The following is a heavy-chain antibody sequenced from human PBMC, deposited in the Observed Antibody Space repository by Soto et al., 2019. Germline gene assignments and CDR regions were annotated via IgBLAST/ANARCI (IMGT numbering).Heavy chain of an antibody. V-gene: IGHV4-61*01. D-gene: IGHD1-26*01. CDR3: ARDSGSYYDNHFDY. J-gene: IGHJ4*02. CDR1: GGSVSSGSYY. Sequence: SETLSLTCTVSGGSVSSGSYYWSWIRQPPGKGLEWIGYIYYSGSTNYNPSLKSRVTISVDTSKNQFSLKLSSVTAADTAVYYCARDSGSYYDNHFDYWGQGTLVTVSS. CDR2: IYYSGST.